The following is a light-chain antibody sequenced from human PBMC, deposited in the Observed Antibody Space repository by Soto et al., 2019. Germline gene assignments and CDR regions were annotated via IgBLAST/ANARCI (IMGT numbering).Light chain of an antibody. CDR1: SSDIGRYKF. J-gene: IGLJ1*01. CDR2: EGT. CDR3: SSFTSRFTFV. Sequence: QSVLTQPASVSGSPGQSITISCTGTSSDIGRYKFVSWFQQHPGKAPKLLIFEGTNRPSGVSNRFSGSKSGNTASLTISGLQAEDEADYYCSSFTSRFTFVFGTGTKVTVL. V-gene: IGLV2-14*01.